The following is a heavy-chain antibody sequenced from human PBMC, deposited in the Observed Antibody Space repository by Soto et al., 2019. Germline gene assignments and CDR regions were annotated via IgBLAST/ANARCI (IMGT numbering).Heavy chain of an antibody. CDR2: TSYDGNNE. D-gene: IGHD1-1*01. V-gene: IGHV3-30*18. CDR1: GFTFSNYA. Sequence: PGGSLRLSCAASGFTFSNYAMHWVRQAPGKGLEWVALTSYDGNNEYYTDSVKGRFTISRDNSKNTLFLQMNSPRPEDTAVYYCAKDKGVFNWATSYFDYWGPGAVDTVST. J-gene: IGHJ4*02. CDR3: AKDKGVFNWATSYFDY.